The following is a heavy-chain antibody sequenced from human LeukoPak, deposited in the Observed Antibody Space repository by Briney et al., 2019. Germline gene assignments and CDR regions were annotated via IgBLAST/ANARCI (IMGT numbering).Heavy chain of an antibody. CDR1: GYSFTSYC. CDR2: IYPGDSGP. J-gene: IGHJ3*01. D-gene: IGHD1-26*01. Sequence: HGESLKISCKVSGYSFTSYCIGWVRQMPGKGLEWMGIIYPGDSGPTYSPSFQGQATISVDKSINTAYLQWSSLQASDTAVYYCGMSGDRVPLQDDVFDVWGQGTMVTVST. CDR3: GMSGDRVPLQDDVFDV. V-gene: IGHV5-51*01.